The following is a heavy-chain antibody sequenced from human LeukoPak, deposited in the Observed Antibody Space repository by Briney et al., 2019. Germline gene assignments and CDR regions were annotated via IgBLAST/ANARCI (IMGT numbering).Heavy chain of an antibody. CDR3: ARVGFATVTIPASSLDY. V-gene: IGHV3-30-3*01. CDR2: ISYDGSNK. CDR1: GFTFSSYA. D-gene: IGHD4-17*01. Sequence: GGSLRLSCAASGFTFSSYAMHWVRQAPGKGLEWVAVISYDGSNKYYADSVKGRFTISRDNSKNTLYLQMNSLRAEDTAVYYCARVGFATVTIPASSLDYWGQGTLVTVSS. J-gene: IGHJ4*02.